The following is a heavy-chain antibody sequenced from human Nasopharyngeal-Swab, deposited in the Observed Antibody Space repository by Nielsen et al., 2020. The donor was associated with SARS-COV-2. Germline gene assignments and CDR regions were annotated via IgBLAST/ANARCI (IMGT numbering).Heavy chain of an antibody. CDR1: SYTFTSYG. V-gene: IGHV1-18*04. D-gene: IGHD5-24*01. J-gene: IGHJ3*02. CDR3: ARDSINAWAFDM. Sequence: ASAKVSSKASSYTFTSYGIICLLQPPGQGLVWMVWISAYNGNTNYAQKLQGRVTITTDTSTSTAYLELRSLRSDDTAVYYCARDSINAWAFDMWGQETMVTVSS. CDR2: ISAYNGNT.